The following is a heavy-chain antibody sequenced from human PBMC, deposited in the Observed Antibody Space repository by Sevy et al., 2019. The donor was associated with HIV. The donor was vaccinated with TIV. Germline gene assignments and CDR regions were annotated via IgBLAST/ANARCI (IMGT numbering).Heavy chain of an antibody. J-gene: IGHJ4*02. CDR1: GFNLSPYW. CDR3: ASNTYHYDSNTYYPVY. CDR2: IKQDGNEK. D-gene: IGHD3-22*01. V-gene: IGHV3-7*01. Sequence: GGSLRLSCVASGFNLSPYWMTWVRQAPGKGLEWVANIKQDGNEKYYVNSAKARFTVSRDNAKNALSLQMYSLRVEDTAVYFCASNTYHYDSNTYYPVYWGQGTRVTVSS.